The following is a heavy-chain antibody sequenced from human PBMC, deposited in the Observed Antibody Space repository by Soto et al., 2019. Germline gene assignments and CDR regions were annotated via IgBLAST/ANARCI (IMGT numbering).Heavy chain of an antibody. CDR3: ARIPDQYRSRYYQHGMDV. Sequence: SVKVSCKASGGTFGNSAISWVRQAPGQGLEWMGGIIPSFATGNSAPEFQGRLTITADKSTTTAYMELSSLRSEDTAVYYCARIPDQYRSRYYQHGMDVWGQGTTVTVSS. CDR1: GGTFGNSA. CDR2: IIPSFATG. D-gene: IGHD6-13*01. J-gene: IGHJ6*02. V-gene: IGHV1-69*06.